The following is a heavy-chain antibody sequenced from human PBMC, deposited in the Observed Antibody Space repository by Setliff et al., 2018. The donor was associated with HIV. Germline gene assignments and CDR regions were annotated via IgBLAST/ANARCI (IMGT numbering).Heavy chain of an antibody. CDR3: ARGPLDYYDSSGYLDAFDI. J-gene: IGHJ3*02. CDR1: GGSFSGYY. V-gene: IGHV4-34*01. D-gene: IGHD3-22*01. CDR2: INHSGST. Sequence: PSETLSLTCAVYGGSFSGYYWSWIRQPPGKGLEWIGEINHSGSTNYNPSLKSRVTISVDTSKNQFSLKLSSVTAADTAVYYCARGPLDYYDSSGYLDAFDIWGQGTMVTV.